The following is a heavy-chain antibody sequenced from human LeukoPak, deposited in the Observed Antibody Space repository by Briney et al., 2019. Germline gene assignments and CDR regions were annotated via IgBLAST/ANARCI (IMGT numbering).Heavy chain of an antibody. CDR3: AKTGGATNFGPLDS. CDR2: LRNSGSTP. V-gene: IGHV3-23*01. CDR1: GFTFSNYA. D-gene: IGHD1-26*01. J-gene: IGHJ4*02. Sequence: PGGSLRLSCVASGFTFSNYAMTWVRQAPGKGLEWVSALRNSGSTPYYADSVKGRFTISRDNSQSTLYLQMNSLRAEDTAVYYCAKTGGATNFGPLDSWGQGTLVFVSS.